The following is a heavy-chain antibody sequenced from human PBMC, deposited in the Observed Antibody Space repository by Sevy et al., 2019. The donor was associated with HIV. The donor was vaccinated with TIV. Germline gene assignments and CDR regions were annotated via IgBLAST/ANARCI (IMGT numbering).Heavy chain of an antibody. CDR3: TGEVISYGYGSAYVDN. CDR2: ISSIGSTK. V-gene: IGHV3-48*02. Sequence: GGSLRLSCVASGFTFSSYSMNWVRQAPGKGLEWVSYISSIGSTKNYADSVKGRFTISRDNAKNALYLQMNGLRDEDTAVYYCTGEVISYGYGSAYVDNWGQGTLVTVSS. CDR1: GFTFSSYS. D-gene: IGHD3-16*02. J-gene: IGHJ4*02.